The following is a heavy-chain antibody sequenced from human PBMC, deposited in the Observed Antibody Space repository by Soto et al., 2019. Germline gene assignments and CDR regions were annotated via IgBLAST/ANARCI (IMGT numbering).Heavy chain of an antibody. V-gene: IGHV3-30*14. CDR3: ARVSIAVAGIAYYFDY. CDR1: GFRFSSCA. CDR2: VSHDGSNK. D-gene: IGHD6-19*01. J-gene: IGHJ4*02. Sequence: RSLRLSCAASGFRFSSCAMHWVRQAPGKGLEWVAVVSHDGSNKYYADSVKGRVTISRDNSINTVYFQMNSLRAEDTAVYYCARVSIAVAGIAYYFDYWGQGT.